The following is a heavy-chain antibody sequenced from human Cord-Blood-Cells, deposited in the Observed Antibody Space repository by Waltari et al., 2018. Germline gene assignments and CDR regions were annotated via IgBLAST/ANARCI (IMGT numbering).Heavy chain of an antibody. CDR1: GYTFTGYY. V-gene: IGHV1-2*04. D-gene: IGHD6-13*01. J-gene: IGHJ4*02. Sequence: QVQLLQSGAEVKKPGASVKVSCKASGYTFTGYYMHWVRPAPGQGLEWMGWINPNSGGTNYAQKFQGWVTMTRDTSISTAYMELSRLRSDDTAVYYCARTIAAAGTGTLNFDYWGQGTLVTVSS. CDR2: INPNSGGT. CDR3: ARTIAAAGTGTLNFDY.